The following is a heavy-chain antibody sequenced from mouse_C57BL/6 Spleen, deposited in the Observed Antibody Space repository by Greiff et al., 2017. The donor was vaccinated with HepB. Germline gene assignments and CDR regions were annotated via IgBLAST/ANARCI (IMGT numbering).Heavy chain of an antibody. CDR2: INYDGSST. V-gene: IGHV5-16*01. CDR3: ARTHYGNYGYFDV. CDR1: GFTFSDYY. D-gene: IGHD2-1*01. J-gene: IGHJ1*03. Sequence: EVQRVESEGGLVQPGSSMKLSCTASGFTFSDYYMAWVRQVPEKGLEWVANINYDGSSTYYLDYLKSRFIISRDNAKNILYLQMSSLKSEDTATYYCARTHYGNYGYFDVWGTGTTVTVSS.